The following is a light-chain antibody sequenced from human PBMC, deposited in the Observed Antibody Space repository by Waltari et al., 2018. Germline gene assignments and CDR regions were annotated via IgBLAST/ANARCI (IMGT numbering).Light chain of an antibody. Sequence: QSALTQPRSVSGSPGQSVTISCTGTSSDVGSYNYVSWYQQYPGKAPKLMIYDVTKRPSGVPDCFSGSKSGITASLTISGLQAEDEADYHFCSFAGTYHVFGTGTEVTVL. CDR3: CSFAGTYHV. CDR1: SSDVGSYNY. V-gene: IGLV2-11*01. CDR2: DVT. J-gene: IGLJ1*01.